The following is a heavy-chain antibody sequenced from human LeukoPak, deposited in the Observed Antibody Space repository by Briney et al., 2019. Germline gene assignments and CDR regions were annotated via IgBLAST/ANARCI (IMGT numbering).Heavy chain of an antibody. CDR2: IKQDGGEK. CDR1: GFTFSDYS. CDR3: ARVGARQILEY. V-gene: IGHV3-7*01. Sequence: GGSLRLSCAASGFTFSDYSLNWVRQAPGKGLEWVANIKQDGGEKYYLDSVKGRFTVSRGNAKNSLYLQMNSLRAEDTAVYYCARVGARQILEYWGQGTLVTVSS. D-gene: IGHD4-17*01. J-gene: IGHJ4*02.